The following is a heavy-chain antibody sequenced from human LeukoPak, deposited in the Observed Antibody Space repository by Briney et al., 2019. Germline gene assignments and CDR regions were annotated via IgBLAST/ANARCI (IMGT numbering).Heavy chain of an antibody. CDR3: ARDEGYYDSSGTSGY. Sequence: ASVKVSCKASGYTFTGYYMHWVRQAPGQGLEWMGWINPNSGGTNYAQKFQGRVTMTRDTSISTAYMELSRLRSDDTAVYYCARDEGYYDSSGTSGYWGQGTLVTVSS. V-gene: IGHV1-2*02. CDR2: INPNSGGT. J-gene: IGHJ4*02. CDR1: GYTFTGYY. D-gene: IGHD3-22*01.